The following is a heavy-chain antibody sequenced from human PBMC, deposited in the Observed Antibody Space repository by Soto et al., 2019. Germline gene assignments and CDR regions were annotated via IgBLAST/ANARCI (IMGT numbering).Heavy chain of an antibody. CDR2: INPSGGST. CDR3: VRELVVPAGTSFDF. J-gene: IGHJ4*02. V-gene: IGHV1-46*03. CDR1: GYTFTSYY. Sequence: ASVNASCKASGYTFTSYYMHWVRQAPGQGLEWMGIINPSGGSTSYAQKFQGRVTMTRDTSTSTVYMELSSLRSEDTAVYYCVRELVVPAGTSFDFWGQGTLVTVS. D-gene: IGHD2-2*01.